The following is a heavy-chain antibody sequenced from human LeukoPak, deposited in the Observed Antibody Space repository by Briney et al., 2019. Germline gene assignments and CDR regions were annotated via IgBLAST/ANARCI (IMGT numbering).Heavy chain of an antibody. J-gene: IGHJ4*02. CDR3: ARGPPHYYDSSGYMNY. CDR1: GKTLPTIG. V-gene: IGHV1-18*01. Sequence: ASVKVSAKALGKTLPTIGISWVRRAPGQGLEWWGWITAYNGNTNYAQKLQGRVTMTTDTSTSTAYMELRSLRSDDTAVYYCARGPPHYYDSSGYMNYWGQGTLVTVSS. CDR2: ITAYNGNT. D-gene: IGHD3-22*01.